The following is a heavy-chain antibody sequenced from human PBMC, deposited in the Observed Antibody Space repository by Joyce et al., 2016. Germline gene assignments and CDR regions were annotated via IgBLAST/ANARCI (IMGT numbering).Heavy chain of an antibody. D-gene: IGHD3-3*01. Sequence: QVQLVESGGGVVQPGRSLRLSCAASGFTFRSYGMHWARQAPGKGREWVACRSFDESNTDFAYSVRGRFTISRDKSKNTLYLQMNSLRAEDTAMYYCARGEAYITGYGMDVWGQGTTVTVSS. CDR3: ARGEAYITGYGMDV. CDR2: RSFDESNT. CDR1: GFTFRSYG. V-gene: IGHV3-30*03. J-gene: IGHJ6*02.